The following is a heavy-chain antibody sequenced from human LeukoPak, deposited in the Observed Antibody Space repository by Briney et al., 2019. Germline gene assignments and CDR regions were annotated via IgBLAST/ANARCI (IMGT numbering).Heavy chain of an antibody. CDR1: GYTFTGYY. J-gene: IGHJ5*02. D-gene: IGHD2-15*01. CDR3: ARAGRPTYRTYCSGGSCYSDNWFDP. CDR2: INPNSGGT. V-gene: IGHV1-2*02. Sequence: GASVKVSCKASGYTFTGYYMHWVRQAPGQGLEWMGWINPNSGGTNYAQKFQGRVTMTRDTSISTAYMELSRLRSDDTAVYYCARAGRPTYRTYCSGGSCYSDNWFDPWGQGTLVTVSS.